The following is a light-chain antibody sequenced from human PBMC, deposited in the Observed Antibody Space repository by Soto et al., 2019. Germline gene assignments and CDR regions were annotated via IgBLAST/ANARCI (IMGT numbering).Light chain of an antibody. CDR3: RQYNNWPWT. Sequence: EIVMTQSPGTLSVSAGERVTLSCRASQSVRSKLVWYQRKPGQSPRLLISDASTRATGMPGRFSGSGSGTEFTLTISSMQSEDFAIYYCRQYNNWPWTFGQGTKVDI. J-gene: IGKJ1*01. CDR1: QSVRSK. CDR2: DAS. V-gene: IGKV3-15*01.